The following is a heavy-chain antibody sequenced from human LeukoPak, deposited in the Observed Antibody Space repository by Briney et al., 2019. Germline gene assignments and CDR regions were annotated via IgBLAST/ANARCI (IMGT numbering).Heavy chain of an antibody. J-gene: IGHJ3*02. CDR2: INPNSGDT. Sequence: GASVKVSCRASGYTFTAYYIHWARQAPGQGLEWMGWINPNSGDTTLPQRFQGRVTMTRDTSIITAYMELSSLTSDDTGMYYCARGPTLGLDIWGQGTMVTVSS. V-gene: IGHV1-2*02. CDR1: GYTFTAYY. CDR3: ARGPTLGLDI.